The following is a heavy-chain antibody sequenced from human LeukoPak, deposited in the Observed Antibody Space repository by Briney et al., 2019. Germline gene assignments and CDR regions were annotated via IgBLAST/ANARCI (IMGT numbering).Heavy chain of an antibody. V-gene: IGHV1-69*01. D-gene: IGHD6-13*01. CDR1: GGTFSSYA. J-gene: IGHJ5*02. CDR3: ASIAAADYNWFDP. CDR2: IIPIFGTA. Sequence: SVKVSCKASGGTFSSYAISWVRQAPGQGLEWMGGIIPIFGTANYAQKFQGRVTITADESTSTAYMELSSLRSEDTAVYYCASIAAADYNWFDPWGQGTLVTVSS.